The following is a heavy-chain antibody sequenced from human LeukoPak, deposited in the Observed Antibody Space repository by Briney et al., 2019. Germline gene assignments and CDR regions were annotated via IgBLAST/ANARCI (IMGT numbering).Heavy chain of an antibody. D-gene: IGHD3-10*01. J-gene: IGHJ4*02. V-gene: IGHV4-34*01. CDR1: GGSFSGYY. CDR2: INHSGST. CDR3: ARAGRRFGTITGGDY. Sequence: SETLSLTCAVYGGSFSGYYWSWIRQPPGKGLEWIGEINHSGSTNYNPSLKSRVTISVDTPKNQFSLKLSSVTAADTAVYYCARAGRRFGTITGGDYWGQGTLVTVSS.